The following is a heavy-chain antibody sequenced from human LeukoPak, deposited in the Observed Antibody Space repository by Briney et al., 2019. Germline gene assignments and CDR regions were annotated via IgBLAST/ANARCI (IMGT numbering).Heavy chain of an antibody. D-gene: IGHD5-18*01. J-gene: IGHJ3*02. V-gene: IGHV3-43*02. CDR1: GFTFDDYA. Sequence: GGSLRLSCAASGFTFDDYAMHWVRQAPGKGLEWVSLISGDGDGTYYSDSVKGRFTISRDNSKNSLYLQMNSLRTEDTALYYCAKDRIMAYLDTADAFDICGQGTMVTVSS. CDR3: AKDRIMAYLDTADAFDI. CDR2: ISGDGDGT.